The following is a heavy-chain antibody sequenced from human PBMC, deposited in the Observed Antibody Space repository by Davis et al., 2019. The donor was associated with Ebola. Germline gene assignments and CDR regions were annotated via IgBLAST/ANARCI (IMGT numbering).Heavy chain of an antibody. Sequence: PGGSLRPSCAAPGFTFSNYLMAWVRQAPGKGLDWVASIRQDGSNKYYVDSVKGRFTVSRDNAKNTLYLQMNSLRAEDTAVYYCALAHTVTTDYWGQGTLVTVSS. CDR2: IRQDGSNK. CDR1: GFTFSNYL. D-gene: IGHD4-17*01. CDR3: ALAHTVTTDY. V-gene: IGHV3-7*01. J-gene: IGHJ4*02.